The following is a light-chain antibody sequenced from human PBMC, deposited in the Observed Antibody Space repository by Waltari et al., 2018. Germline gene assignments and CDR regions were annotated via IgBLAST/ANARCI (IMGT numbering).Light chain of an antibody. Sequence: EIVLTQSPVTLSLSPGERATLSCRASQSVSSFLAWYQQKPGQAPRLLIYDASNRATGTPARFSGSGSGTDFILTISSLDPEDFAVYYCQQRSNWPITFGQGTRLEIK. CDR3: QQRSNWPIT. CDR2: DAS. V-gene: IGKV3-11*01. CDR1: QSVSSF. J-gene: IGKJ5*01.